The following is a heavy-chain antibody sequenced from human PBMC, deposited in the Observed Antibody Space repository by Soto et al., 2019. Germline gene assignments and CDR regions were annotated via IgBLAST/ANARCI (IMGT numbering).Heavy chain of an antibody. CDR2: MNPNSGNT. J-gene: IGHJ6*02. CDR3: ARGYKLQLVRLVYYYYSYGTDV. Sequence: ASVKVSCKASGYTFTSYDINWVRQATGQGLEGMGWMNPNSGNTGYAQKFQGRVTMTRNTSISTAYMELSSLRSEDTAVYYCARGYKLQLVRLVYYYYSYGTDVWGQGTTVTVSS. V-gene: IGHV1-8*01. CDR1: GYTFTSYD. D-gene: IGHD6-13*01.